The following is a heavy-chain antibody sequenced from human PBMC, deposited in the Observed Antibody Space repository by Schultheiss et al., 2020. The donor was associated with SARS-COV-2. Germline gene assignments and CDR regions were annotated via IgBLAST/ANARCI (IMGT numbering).Heavy chain of an antibody. CDR1: GGSVSSGSYY. J-gene: IGHJ4*02. V-gene: IGHV4-61*01. Sequence: SETLSLTCTVSGGSVSSGSYYWSWIRQPPGKGLEWIGYIYYSGSTNYNPSLKSRVTISVDTSKNQFSLKLSSVTAADTAVYYCAREGSSGWRLIDYWGQGTLVTVSS. CDR2: IYYSGST. CDR3: AREGSSGWRLIDY. D-gene: IGHD6-19*01.